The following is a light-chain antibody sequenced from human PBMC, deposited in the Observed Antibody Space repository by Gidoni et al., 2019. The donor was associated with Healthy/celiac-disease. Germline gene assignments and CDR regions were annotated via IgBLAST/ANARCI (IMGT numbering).Light chain of an antibody. CDR3: QQSYSTPRT. CDR2: AAS. J-gene: IGKJ4*01. CDR1: QSISSY. V-gene: IGKV1-39*01. Sequence: IQMTQSPSSLSASVGDRVTITCRASQSISSYLNWYQQKPGKAPKLLIYAASSLQSGVPSRFSGSGSGTDFTLTISSLQPEDVATYYCQQSYSTPRTFGGGTKVEIK.